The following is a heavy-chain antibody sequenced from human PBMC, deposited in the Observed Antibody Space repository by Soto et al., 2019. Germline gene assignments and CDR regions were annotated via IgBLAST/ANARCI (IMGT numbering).Heavy chain of an antibody. D-gene: IGHD3-3*01. Sequence: SLRLSCVASGFSLSDYAVNWVRQAPGEGLEWVSFISSDSRTIYYADSVEGRFTVSRDNARNSVSLQMDSLRDEDAAVYYCARIKLVEWFFINVDVYDMDVWGQGTPVTVSS. V-gene: IGHV3-48*02. CDR3: ARIKLVEWFFINVDVYDMDV. J-gene: IGHJ6*02. CDR1: GFSLSDYA. CDR2: ISSDSRTI.